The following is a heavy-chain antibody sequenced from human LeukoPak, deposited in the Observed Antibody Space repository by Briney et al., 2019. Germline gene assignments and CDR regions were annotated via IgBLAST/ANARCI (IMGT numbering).Heavy chain of an antibody. D-gene: IGHD3-10*01. V-gene: IGHV1-46*01. J-gene: IGHJ4*02. CDR3: ARSMVRGVTYYFDY. CDR2: INPSGGST. CDR1: GYTFTSYY. Sequence: ASVTVSCTASGYTFTSYYMHWVRQAPGQGLEWMGIINPSGGSTDYAQKFQGRVTMTRDTSTSTVYMELSSLRSEDTAVYYCARSMVRGVTYYFDYWGQGTLVTVSS.